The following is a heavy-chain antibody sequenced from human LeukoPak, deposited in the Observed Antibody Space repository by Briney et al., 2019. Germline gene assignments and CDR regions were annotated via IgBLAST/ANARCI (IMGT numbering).Heavy chain of an antibody. J-gene: IGHJ6*03. CDR3: ARLNAIAVAGSYYYYYMDV. CDR2: INTNTGNP. Sequence: ASVKVSCKASGYTFTSYAMNWVRQAPGQGLEWMGWINTNTGNPTYAQGFTGRVVFSLDTSFSTAYLQISSLKAEDTAVYYCARLNAIAVAGSYYYYYMDVWGKGTTVTVSS. V-gene: IGHV7-4-1*02. CDR1: GYTFTSYA. D-gene: IGHD6-19*01.